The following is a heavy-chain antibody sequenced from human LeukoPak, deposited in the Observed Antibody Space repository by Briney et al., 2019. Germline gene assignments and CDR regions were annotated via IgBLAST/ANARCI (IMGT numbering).Heavy chain of an antibody. V-gene: IGHV1-8*01. CDR1: GYTFTSYD. J-gene: IGHJ4*02. Sequence: ASVKVSCKASGYTFTSYDINWVRQATGQGLEWMGWMNPNSGNTGYAQKFQGRVTMTRNTSISTAYMELSSLRSEDTAVYYCARTGVGYCTKGVWYEGDYWGQGTLVTVSS. CDR2: MNPNSGNT. D-gene: IGHD2-8*01. CDR3: ARTGVGYCTKGVWYEGDY.